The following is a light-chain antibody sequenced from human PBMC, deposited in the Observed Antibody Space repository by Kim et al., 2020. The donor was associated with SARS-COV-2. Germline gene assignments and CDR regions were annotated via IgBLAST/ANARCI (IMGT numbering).Light chain of an antibody. V-gene: IGKV1-5*03. CDR1: ESISSR. J-gene: IGKJ1*01. Sequence: DIQMTQSPSTLSASVGDRVTITCRASESISSRLAWYQQKSVKAPKLVIYKASTLERGVPSRFSGSGSGTEFTLTINGLQPDDFATYYCHQFNDYPLTFGQGTKRDIK. CDR2: KAS. CDR3: HQFNDYPLT.